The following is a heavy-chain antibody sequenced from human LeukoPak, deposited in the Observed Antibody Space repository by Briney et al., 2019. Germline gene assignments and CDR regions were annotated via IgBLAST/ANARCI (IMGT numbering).Heavy chain of an antibody. CDR1: GGSITNYY. D-gene: IGHD3-22*01. CDR3: ARGGRLLGKFDY. J-gene: IGHJ4*01. V-gene: IGHV4-59*01. CDR2: IYYSGST. Sequence: PSETLSLTCTVSGGSITNYYWSWIRQPPGKGLEWIGYIYYSGSTNYNPSLKSRVTISVDTSTNQFSLKLSSVTAADTAVYFCARGGRLLGKFDYWGQEPWSPSPQ.